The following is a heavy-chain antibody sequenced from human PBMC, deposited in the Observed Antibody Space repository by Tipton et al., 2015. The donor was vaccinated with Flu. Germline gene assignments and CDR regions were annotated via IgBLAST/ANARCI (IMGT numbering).Heavy chain of an antibody. CDR1: GGSISSYY. D-gene: IGHD3-3*01. CDR2: ISYSGST. Sequence: LSCSVSGGSISSYYWSWIRQSPGKGLEWIGYISYSGSTNYNPSLKSRVTVSVDTSKNQFSLKLTSVTAADTAVYYCARVPLSGDMDVWGQGTTVTVSS. J-gene: IGHJ6*02. V-gene: IGHV4-59*01. CDR3: ARVPLSGDMDV.